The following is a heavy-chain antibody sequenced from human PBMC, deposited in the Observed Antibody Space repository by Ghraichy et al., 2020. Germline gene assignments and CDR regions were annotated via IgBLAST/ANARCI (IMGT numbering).Heavy chain of an antibody. Sequence: SETLSLTCTVSGGSISSSSYYWGWIRQPPGKGLEWIGSIYYSGSTYYNPSLKSRVTISVDTSKNQFSLKLSSVTAADTAVYYCARRSRIAAAGTHQSQRPYYYYYGMDVWGQGTTVTVSS. V-gene: IGHV4-39*01. CDR2: IYYSGST. D-gene: IGHD6-13*01. CDR3: ARRSRIAAAGTHQSQRPYYYYYGMDV. J-gene: IGHJ6*02. CDR1: GGSISSSSYY.